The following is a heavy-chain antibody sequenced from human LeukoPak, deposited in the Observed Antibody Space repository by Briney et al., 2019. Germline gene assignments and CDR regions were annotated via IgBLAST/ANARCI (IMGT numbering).Heavy chain of an antibody. CDR3: ARAHSSSSTFDL. V-gene: IGHV3-33*01. D-gene: IGHD6-6*01. Sequence: GGSLRLSCAASGFTFSDYGIHWVRQAPGQGLEWVALIWYNGSKKYYADSVKGRFTISRDNTKNTLYLQLNSLRADDTAVYYCARAHSSSSTFDLWGQGTLVTVSS. J-gene: IGHJ4*02. CDR1: GFTFSDYG. CDR2: IWYNGSKK.